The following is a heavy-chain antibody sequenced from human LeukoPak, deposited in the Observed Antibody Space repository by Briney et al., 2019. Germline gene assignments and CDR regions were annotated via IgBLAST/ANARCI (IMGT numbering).Heavy chain of an antibody. D-gene: IGHD1-26*01. J-gene: IGHJ6*03. CDR3: ARDSDKYSGSRYYYYYYMDV. CDR1: GFTFSTYG. V-gene: IGHV3-30*02. CDR2: IRYDGSNK. Sequence: GGSLRLSCAASGFTFSTYGMHWVRQAPGKGLEWVAFIRYDGSNKYYTDSVKGRFTISRDDSKSTLYLQMNSLRAEDTAVYFCARDSDKYSGSRYYYYYYMDVWGKGTTVPVSS.